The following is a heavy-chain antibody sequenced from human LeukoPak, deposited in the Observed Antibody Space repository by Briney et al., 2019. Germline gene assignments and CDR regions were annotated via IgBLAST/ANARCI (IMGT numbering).Heavy chain of an antibody. CDR2: MNPNSGNT. CDR3: ARDSGLLWFGESTYYFDY. CDR1: GYTFTSYD. V-gene: IGHV1-8*03. J-gene: IGHJ4*02. D-gene: IGHD3-10*01. Sequence: GASVKVSCKASGYTFTSYDINWVRQATGQGLEWMGWMNPNSGNTGYAQKFQGRVTITRNTSISTAYMELSSLRSEDTAVYCCARDSGLLWFGESTYYFDYWGQGTLVTVSS.